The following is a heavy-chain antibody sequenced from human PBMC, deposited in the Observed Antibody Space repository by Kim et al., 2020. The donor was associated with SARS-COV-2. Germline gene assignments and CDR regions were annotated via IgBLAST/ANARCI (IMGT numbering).Heavy chain of an antibody. D-gene: IGHD1-1*01. Sequence: GGSLRLSCVASGFTLSSSEMNWVRQAPGKGLEWVSYISSSAKTIYYADSVKGRFTTSRDNAKSLLFLQMNSLRGEDTAVYYCARDRIHLGQLGDAFDVWGQGTMVFVSS. CDR2: ISSSAKTI. J-gene: IGHJ3*01. CDR3: ARDRIHLGQLGDAFDV. CDR1: GFTLSSSE. V-gene: IGHV3-48*03.